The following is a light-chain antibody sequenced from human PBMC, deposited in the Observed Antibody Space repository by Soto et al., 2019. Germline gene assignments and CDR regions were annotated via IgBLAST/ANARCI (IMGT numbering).Light chain of an antibody. V-gene: IGKV3-20*01. CDR3: QQYGSSPFT. CDR1: QSVSNSY. J-gene: IGKJ3*01. Sequence: EIVLTQSPGTLSLSPGERATLSCRASQSVSNSYLAWYQQKPGQAPRLLIYGASSRATGIPDRFSGSGSGTDFTLTISRLEPEDFAVYYCQQYGSSPFTFGSGTKVDIK. CDR2: GAS.